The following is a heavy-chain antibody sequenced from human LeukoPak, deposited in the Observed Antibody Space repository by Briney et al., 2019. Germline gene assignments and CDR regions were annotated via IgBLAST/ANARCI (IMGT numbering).Heavy chain of an antibody. V-gene: IGHV1-2*02. CDR2: INPNSGGT. Sequence: GASVKVSCKVSGYTLTELSMHWVRQAPGQGLEWMGWINPNSGGTNYAQKFQGRVTMTRDTSISTAYMELSRLRSDDTAVYYCAARPPQDSSSWLNFDYWGQGTLVTVSS. D-gene: IGHD6-13*01. CDR1: GYTLTELS. J-gene: IGHJ4*02. CDR3: AARPPQDSSSWLNFDY.